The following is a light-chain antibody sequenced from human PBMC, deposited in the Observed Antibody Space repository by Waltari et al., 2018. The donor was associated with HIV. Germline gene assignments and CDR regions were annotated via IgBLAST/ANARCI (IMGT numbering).Light chain of an antibody. V-gene: IGLV8-61*01. CDR3: ALYMTGAKWV. Sequence: QTVVTQEPSFSVSPGGTVTLTCALNSFPVSINYYPGWFQQTPGQAPRTLISSTYSRSSGVPDRFSGSILGNKAALTITGAQADDDSVYFCALYMTGAKWVFGGGTKLTVL. J-gene: IGLJ3*02. CDR2: STY. CDR1: SFPVSINYY.